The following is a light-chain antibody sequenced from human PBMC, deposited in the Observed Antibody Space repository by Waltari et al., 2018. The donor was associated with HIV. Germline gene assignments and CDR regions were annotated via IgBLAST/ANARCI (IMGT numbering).Light chain of an antibody. CDR1: QSVSNTY. CDR3: QQYAISPGT. V-gene: IGKV3-20*01. J-gene: IGKJ1*01. Sequence: EIVVTQSPATLSVSPGERATLSCRASQSVSNTYLAWYQQKPGQAPRLLIYAASIRATGIPDRFSGSGSGTGFTLTISRVEPEDFAVYYCQQYAISPGTFGQGTKVEIK. CDR2: AAS.